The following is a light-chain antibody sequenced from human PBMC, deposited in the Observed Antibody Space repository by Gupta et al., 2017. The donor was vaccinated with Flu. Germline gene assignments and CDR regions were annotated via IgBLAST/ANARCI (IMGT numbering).Light chain of an antibody. Sequence: KNIRPSGIPDRFSGSSSGNTATLTITGAQAEDEADYYCNSRDSTDNHQAVFGGGTKLTVL. J-gene: IGLJ2*01. V-gene: IGLV3-19*01. CDR3: NSRDSTDNHQAV. CDR2: KN.